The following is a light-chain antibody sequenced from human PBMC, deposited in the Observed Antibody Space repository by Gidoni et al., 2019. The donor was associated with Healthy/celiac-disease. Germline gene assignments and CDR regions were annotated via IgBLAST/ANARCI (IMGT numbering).Light chain of an antibody. CDR3: QKYNNWPRALT. CDR1: QSVSSN. Sequence: EIVMTQSPATLSVSPGESATLSCRASQSVSSNLARYQQKPGQAPRLLIYGASTRATGIPARFSGSGAGTEFTLTISSLQSEDFAVYYCQKYNNWPRALTFGGGTRWRSN. V-gene: IGKV3-15*01. CDR2: GAS. J-gene: IGKJ4*01.